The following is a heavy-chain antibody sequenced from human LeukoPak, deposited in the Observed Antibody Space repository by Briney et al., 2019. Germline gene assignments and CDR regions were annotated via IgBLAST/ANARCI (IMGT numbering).Heavy chain of an antibody. J-gene: IGHJ4*02. D-gene: IGHD6-25*01. Sequence: GGSLRLSCAASSFTFSAYVMHWVRQAPGRGLEWVSSISSSSTYMSYADSVKGRFTVSRDNAENSLYLQMSGLRGEDTAVYYCARGPKSERLQNYFDYWGQGALVAVSS. V-gene: IGHV3-21*06. CDR1: SFTFSAYV. CDR2: ISSSSTYM. CDR3: ARGPKSERLQNYFDY.